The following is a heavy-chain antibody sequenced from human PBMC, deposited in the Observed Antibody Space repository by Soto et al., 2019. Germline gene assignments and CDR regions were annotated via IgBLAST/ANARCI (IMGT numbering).Heavy chain of an antibody. D-gene: IGHD3-10*01. CDR1: GFAFSNYY. CDR3: AKDLHWFAMDV. Sequence: EVQLLESGGGLVQPGGSLRLSCVASGFAFSNYYMDWVRQAPGKGLEWVAVISGSEDNIHYADSVKGRFTISRDNSMNTLYLQMNSLRADDTAIYYCAKDLHWFAMDVWGQGTTVTVSS. J-gene: IGHJ6*02. CDR2: ISGSEDNI. V-gene: IGHV3-23*01.